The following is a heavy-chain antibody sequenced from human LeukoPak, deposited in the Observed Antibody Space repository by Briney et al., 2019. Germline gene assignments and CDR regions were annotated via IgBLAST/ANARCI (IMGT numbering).Heavy chain of an antibody. V-gene: IGHV3-7*03. Sequence: PGGSLRLSCAASGFTFSSYAMTWVRQAPGKGLEWVATIRVDGSVEYPVGSMKGRFAISRDNAKNSLYLQMNSLRAEDTALYYCAKDRKRIGYSPYFDYWGQGTLVTVSS. CDR3: AKDRKRIGYSPYFDY. CDR1: GFTFSSYA. CDR2: IRVDGSVE. D-gene: IGHD6-13*01. J-gene: IGHJ4*02.